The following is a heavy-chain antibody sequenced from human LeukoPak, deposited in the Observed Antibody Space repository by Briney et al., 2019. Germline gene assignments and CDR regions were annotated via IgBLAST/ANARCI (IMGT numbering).Heavy chain of an antibody. CDR2: ISYDGSNK. V-gene: IGHV3-30*18. CDR1: GFTFSSYG. J-gene: IGHJ4*02. Sequence: GGSLRLSCAASGFTFSSYGTHWVRQAPGKGLEWVAVISYDGSNKYYADSVKGRFTISRDNSKNTLYLQMNSLRAEDTAVYYCAKDFRQLWSYFDYWGQGTLVTVSS. D-gene: IGHD5-18*01. CDR3: AKDFRQLWSYFDY.